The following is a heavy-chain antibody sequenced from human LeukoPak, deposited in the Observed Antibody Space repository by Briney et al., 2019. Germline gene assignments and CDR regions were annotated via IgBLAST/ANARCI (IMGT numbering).Heavy chain of an antibody. CDR2: ITGSGGTT. V-gene: IGHV3-23*01. J-gene: IGHJ4*02. CDR1: GFTFSNYD. Sequence: PGGSLRLSCTVSGFTFSNYDMSWVRQAPGKGLQWASGITGSGGTTFYADSVKGRLTVSRDNSKNTLYLQMNSLRGEDTAVYYCAKVYCSGASCFQYFEYWGQGTLVTVSS. CDR3: AKVYCSGASCFQYFEY. D-gene: IGHD2-15*01.